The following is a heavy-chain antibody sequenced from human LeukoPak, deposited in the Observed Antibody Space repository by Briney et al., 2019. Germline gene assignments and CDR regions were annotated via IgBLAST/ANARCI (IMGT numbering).Heavy chain of an antibody. J-gene: IGHJ6*03. D-gene: IGHD3-10*01. V-gene: IGHV4-38-2*02. CDR3: ARLPYGSGSYSPYYYMDV. Sequence: SETLSLTCTVSGYPISSGYYWAWIRQPPGKGLEWIGTIYYSGSTNYNPSLKSRVTISVDTSKNQFSLKLSSVTAADTAVYYCARLPYGSGSYSPYYYMDVWGKGTTVTISS. CDR2: IYYSGST. CDR1: GYPISSGYY.